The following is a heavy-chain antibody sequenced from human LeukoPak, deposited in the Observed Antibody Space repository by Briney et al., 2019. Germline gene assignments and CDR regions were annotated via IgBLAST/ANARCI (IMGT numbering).Heavy chain of an antibody. CDR1: GFTFSSYS. D-gene: IGHD5-18*01. Sequence: GGSLRLSCAASGFTFSSYSMNWVRQAPGKGLEWVSYISSSSSTIYYADSVKGRFTISRDNAKNSLYLQMNSLRDEDTAVYYCARVSRRMGYSYAHFDYWGQGTLVTVSS. CDR3: ARVSRRMGYSYAHFDY. CDR2: ISSSSSTI. V-gene: IGHV3-48*02. J-gene: IGHJ4*02.